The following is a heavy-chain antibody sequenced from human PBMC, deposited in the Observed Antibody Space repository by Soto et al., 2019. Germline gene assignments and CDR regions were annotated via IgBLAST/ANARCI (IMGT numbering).Heavy chain of an antibody. Sequence: VQLVESGGGLVQPGGSLRLSCAVSGFTLSDHYMDWVRQAPGKGLEWIGRTGNRANNYPTEYAASVAGRFTVSRDDSMSSVFLQIHSPRTDDRVVYFCTTLRGTGSYSAFDVWGQGTTVTVSS. D-gene: IGHD1-26*01. V-gene: IGHV3-72*01. CDR2: TGNRANNYPT. J-gene: IGHJ3*01. CDR3: TTLRGTGSYSAFDV. CDR1: GFTLSDHY.